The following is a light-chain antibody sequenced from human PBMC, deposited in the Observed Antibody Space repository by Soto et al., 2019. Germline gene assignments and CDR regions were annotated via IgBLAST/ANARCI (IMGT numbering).Light chain of an antibody. Sequence: QSVLTQPASVSVSPGQSITISCTGTSSDIGGFNYVSWYRQHPGKAPKLMIYEVTNRPSGVSNRFSGSKSGNTASLTISGLQAEDEADYYCSSYTSSSTPCVFGTGTKVTVL. CDR2: EVT. J-gene: IGLJ1*01. CDR3: SSYTSSSTPCV. V-gene: IGLV2-14*01. CDR1: SSDIGGFNY.